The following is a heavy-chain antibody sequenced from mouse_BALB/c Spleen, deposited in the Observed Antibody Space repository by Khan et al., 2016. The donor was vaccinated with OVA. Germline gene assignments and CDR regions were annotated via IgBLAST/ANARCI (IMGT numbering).Heavy chain of an antibody. D-gene: IGHD1-1*01. CDR2: INPGSSYT. J-gene: IGHJ4*01. CDR3: ARRTTVYTLDY. V-gene: IGHV1-4*01. CDR1: GYTFTSNM. Sequence: QVQLQQSGAELARPGASVKMSCKASGYTFTSNMMHWLKQRPGQGLEWIGYINPGSSYTNYNQNFKDKATLTADKSSSTAYMQLSSLTSEDSAVYYCARRTTVYTLDYWGQGTSVTVSS.